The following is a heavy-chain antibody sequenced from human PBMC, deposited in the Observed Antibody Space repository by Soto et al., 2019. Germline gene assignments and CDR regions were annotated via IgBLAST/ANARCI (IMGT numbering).Heavy chain of an antibody. Sequence: GGSLRLSCAASGFTFSSYAMSWVRQAPGKGLEWVSAISGSGGSTYYADSVKGRFTISRDNSKNTLYLQMNSLRAEDTAVYYCRGVIISPYYYYYGMDVWGQGTTVTVSS. J-gene: IGHJ6*02. CDR3: RGVIISPYYYYYGMDV. D-gene: IGHD3-10*01. CDR1: GFTFSSYA. CDR2: ISGSGGST. V-gene: IGHV3-23*01.